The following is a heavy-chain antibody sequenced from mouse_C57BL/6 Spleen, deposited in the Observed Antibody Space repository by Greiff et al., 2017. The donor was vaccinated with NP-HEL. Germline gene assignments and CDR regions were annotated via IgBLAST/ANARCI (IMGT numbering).Heavy chain of an antibody. Sequence: EVQRVESGGGLVQPGGSLKLSCAASGFTFSDYGMAWVRQAPRKGPEWVAFISNLAYSIYYADTVTGRFTISRENAKNTLYLEMSSLRSEDTAMYYCARHGYYGSSPDWYFDVWGTGTTVTVSS. V-gene: IGHV5-15*01. CDR2: ISNLAYSI. D-gene: IGHD1-1*01. CDR3: ARHGYYGSSPDWYFDV. J-gene: IGHJ1*03. CDR1: GFTFSDYG.